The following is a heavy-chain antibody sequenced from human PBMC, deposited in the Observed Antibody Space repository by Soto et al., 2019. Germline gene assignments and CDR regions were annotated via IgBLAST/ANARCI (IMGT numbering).Heavy chain of an antibody. J-gene: IGHJ5*02. CDR1: GFSLSSTGVA. Sequence: QITLKESGPTVVKPTQTLTLTCTLSGFSLSSTGVAVAWIRQSPGKAPEWLALIYWDDDKRYRPSLERRLTITTDTSKCQVIFTVTDMEPVDTGTYYGADRPSVSGPSCFDRWGQGTLVTVSS. V-gene: IGHV2-5*02. CDR2: IYWDDDK. CDR3: ADRPSVSGPSCFDR. D-gene: IGHD6-19*01.